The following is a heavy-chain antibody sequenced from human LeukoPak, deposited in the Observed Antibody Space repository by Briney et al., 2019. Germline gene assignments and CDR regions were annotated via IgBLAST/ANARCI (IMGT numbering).Heavy chain of an antibody. Sequence: SETLSLTCTVSGGSISSSSYYWGWIRQPPGKGLGWIGSIYYSGSTYYNPSLKSRVTISVDTSKNQFSLKLSSVTAADTAVYYCAEYSSDYWGQGTLVTVSS. CDR1: GGSISSSSYY. J-gene: IGHJ4*02. CDR3: AEYSSDY. D-gene: IGHD2/OR15-2a*01. V-gene: IGHV4-39*01. CDR2: IYYSGST.